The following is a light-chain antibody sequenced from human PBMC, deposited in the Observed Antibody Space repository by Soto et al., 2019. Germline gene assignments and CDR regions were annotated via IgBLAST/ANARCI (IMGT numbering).Light chain of an antibody. V-gene: IGKV1-5*01. CDR1: QSISSW. CDR2: DAS. J-gene: IGKJ2*01. Sequence: DIQMTQSPSTLSASVGDRVTITCRASQSISSWLAWYHQKPGKAPKLLIYDASSLESGVPSRFSGSGSGTEFTLTISSLQPDDFASYYCQQYNSYPYTFGQGTKREIK. CDR3: QQYNSYPYT.